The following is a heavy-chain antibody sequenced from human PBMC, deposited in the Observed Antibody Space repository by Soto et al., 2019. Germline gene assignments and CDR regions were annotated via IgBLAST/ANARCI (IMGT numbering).Heavy chain of an antibody. V-gene: IGHV1-18*01. Sequence: QVQLVQSGAEVKKPGASVKVSCKASGYTFTSSGISWVRQAPGQGPEWMGWISTYNGDTNYAQKFQGRLTMTTDTSTSTAYMYLRSLRSDDRAVYYCARTVAGYFDSWGQGTLVTVSS. CDR2: ISTYNGDT. CDR1: GYTFTSSG. J-gene: IGHJ4*02. D-gene: IGHD6-19*01. CDR3: ARTVAGYFDS.